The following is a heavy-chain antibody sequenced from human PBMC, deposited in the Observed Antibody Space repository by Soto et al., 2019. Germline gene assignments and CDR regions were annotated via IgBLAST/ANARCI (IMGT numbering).Heavy chain of an antibody. CDR1: GYTFTSYY. V-gene: IGHV1-3*01. J-gene: IGHJ6*02. CDR3: ARDLVGATIYYYYYGMDV. CDR2: INAGNGNT. D-gene: IGHD1-26*01. Sequence: ASVKVSCKASGYTFTSYYMHWVRQAPGQRLEWMGWINAGNGNTKYSQKFQGRVTITRDTSASTAYMELSSLRSEDTAVYYCARDLVGATIYYYYYGMDVWGQGTTVTVSS.